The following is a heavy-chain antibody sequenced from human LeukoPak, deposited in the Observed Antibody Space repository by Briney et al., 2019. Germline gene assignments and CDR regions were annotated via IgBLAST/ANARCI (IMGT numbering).Heavy chain of an antibody. CDR3: AKVGYCSSTSCYAFDI. D-gene: IGHD2-2*01. J-gene: IGHJ3*02. Sequence: GGSLRLSCAASGFTFSSYAMSWVRQAPGKGLEWVSAISGSGGSTYSADSVKGRFTISRDNSKNTLYLQMNSLRAEDTAVYYCAKVGYCSSTSCYAFDIWGQGTMVTVSS. CDR2: ISGSGGST. CDR1: GFTFSSYA. V-gene: IGHV3-23*01.